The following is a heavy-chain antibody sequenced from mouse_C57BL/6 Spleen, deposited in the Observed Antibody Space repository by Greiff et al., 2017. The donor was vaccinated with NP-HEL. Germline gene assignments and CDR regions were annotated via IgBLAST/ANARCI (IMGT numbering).Heavy chain of an antibody. CDR1: GFTFSSYG. CDR3: ARQRSNYYAMDY. V-gene: IGHV5-6*01. J-gene: IGHJ4*01. Sequence: EVQGVESGGDLVKPGGSLKLSCAASGFTFSSYGMSWVRQTPDKRLEWVATISSGGSYTYYPDSVKGRFTISRDNAKNTLYLQMSSLKSEDTAMYYCARQRSNYYAMDYWGQGTSVTVSS. CDR2: ISSGGSYT.